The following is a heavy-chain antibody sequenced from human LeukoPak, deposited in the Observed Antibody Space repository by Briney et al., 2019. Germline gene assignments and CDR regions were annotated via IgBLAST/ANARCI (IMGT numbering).Heavy chain of an antibody. Sequence: PSETLSLTCTVSGGSISSYYWSWIRQPAGKGLEWIGRIYTSGSTNYNPSLKSRVTMSVDTSKNQFSLKLSSVTAADTAVYYCARATRPSGYCSSTSCYPGGFDYWGQGTLVTVSS. CDR2: IYTSGST. CDR3: ARATRPSGYCSSTSCYPGGFDY. J-gene: IGHJ4*02. D-gene: IGHD2-2*01. CDR1: GGSISSYY. V-gene: IGHV4-4*07.